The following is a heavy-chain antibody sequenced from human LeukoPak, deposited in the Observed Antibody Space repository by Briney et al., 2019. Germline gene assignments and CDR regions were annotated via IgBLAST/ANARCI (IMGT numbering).Heavy chain of an antibody. D-gene: IGHD6-6*01. Sequence: GASVKVSCKASGYTFTSYGISWVRQAPGQGLEWMGWISAYNGNTNYAQKLQGGVTMTTDTSTSTAYMELRSLRSDDTAVYYCARREGSSGPNYWFDPWGQGTLVTVSS. J-gene: IGHJ5*02. CDR2: ISAYNGNT. V-gene: IGHV1-18*01. CDR3: ARREGSSGPNYWFDP. CDR1: GYTFTSYG.